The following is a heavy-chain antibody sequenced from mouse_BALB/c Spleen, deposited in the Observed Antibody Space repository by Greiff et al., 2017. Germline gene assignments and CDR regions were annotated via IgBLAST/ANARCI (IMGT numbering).Heavy chain of an antibody. D-gene: IGHD2-1*01. V-gene: IGHV5-15*02. Sequence: EVQGVESGGGLVQPGGSRKLSCAASGFTFSDYGMAWVRQAPGKGPEWVAFISNLAYSIYYADTVTGRFTISRENAKNTLYLEMSSLRSEDTAMYYCARENYGNSSWFAYWGQGTLVTVSA. J-gene: IGHJ3*01. CDR3: ARENYGNSSWFAY. CDR1: GFTFSDYG. CDR2: ISNLAYSI.